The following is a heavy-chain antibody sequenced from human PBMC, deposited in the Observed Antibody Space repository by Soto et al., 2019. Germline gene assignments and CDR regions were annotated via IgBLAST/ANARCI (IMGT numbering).Heavy chain of an antibody. CDR1: GFTFSSYA. D-gene: IGHD1-26*01. CDR2: ISGSGGST. Sequence: PGGSLRLSCAASGFTFSSYAMSWVGPAPGKGLEGVSAISGSGGSTYYADSVKGRFTISRDNSKNTLYLQMNSLRAEDTAVYYCARDGVGRTVFFGYFAYWGQGALVTVSS. V-gene: IGHV3-23*01. CDR3: ARDGVGRTVFFGYFAY. J-gene: IGHJ4*02.